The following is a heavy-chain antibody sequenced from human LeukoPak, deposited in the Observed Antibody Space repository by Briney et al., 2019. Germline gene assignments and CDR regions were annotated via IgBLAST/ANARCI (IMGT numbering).Heavy chain of an antibody. CDR1: GYTFTGYY. J-gene: IGHJ4*02. CDR3: VRGQWELLSFFDY. D-gene: IGHD1-26*01. V-gene: IGHV1-2*02. Sequence: ASVKVSCKASGYTFTGYYIHWVRQAPGQGLEWMGWINPNSGGTNYAQKFQGRVTMTRDTSISTAYVELSRLRSDDTAVYYCVRGQWELLSFFDYWGQGTLVTVPS. CDR2: INPNSGGT.